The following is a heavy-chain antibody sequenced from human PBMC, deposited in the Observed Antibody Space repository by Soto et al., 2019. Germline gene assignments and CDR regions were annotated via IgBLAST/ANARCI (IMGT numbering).Heavy chain of an antibody. Sequence: SETLSLTCTVSGGSISSSSYYWGWIRQPPGKGLEWIGSIYYSGSTYYNPSLKSRLTISVDTSKNQFSLKLSSVTAADTAVYYCARRVMGATTVFDYWGQGTLVTVSS. CDR1: GGSISSSSYY. CDR2: IYYSGST. D-gene: IGHD1-26*01. J-gene: IGHJ4*02. CDR3: ARRVMGATTVFDY. V-gene: IGHV4-39*01.